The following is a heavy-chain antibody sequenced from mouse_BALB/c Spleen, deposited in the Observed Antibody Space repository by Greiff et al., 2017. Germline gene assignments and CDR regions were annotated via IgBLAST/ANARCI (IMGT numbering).Heavy chain of an antibody. CDR3: ARGTTVVVDY. J-gene: IGHJ2*01. V-gene: IGHV5-6-5*01. Sequence: VKLVESGGGLVKPGGSLKLSCAASGFTFSSYAMSWVRQTPEKRLEWVASISSGGSTYYPDSVKGRFTISRDNARNILYLQMSSLRSEDTAMYYCARGTTVVVDYWGQGTTLTVSS. D-gene: IGHD1-1*01. CDR1: GFTFSSYA. CDR2: ISSGGST.